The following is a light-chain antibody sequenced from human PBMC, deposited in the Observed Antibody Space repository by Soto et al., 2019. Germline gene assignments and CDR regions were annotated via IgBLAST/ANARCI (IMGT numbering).Light chain of an antibody. CDR2: EGS. J-gene: IGLJ2*01. V-gene: IGLV2-23*01. Sequence: QSALTQPASVSGSPGQSITISCTGTSSDVGSYNLVSWYQQHPGTAPKLIIYEGSKPPSRVSNLFAASKSGNTASLTICGLPAEDAADYYCCSYAGSSTVVFGGGTKLTVL. CDR1: SSDVGSYNL. CDR3: CSYAGSSTVV.